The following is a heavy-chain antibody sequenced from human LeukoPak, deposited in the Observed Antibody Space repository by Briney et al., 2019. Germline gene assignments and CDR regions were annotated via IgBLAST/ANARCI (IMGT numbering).Heavy chain of an antibody. V-gene: IGHV4-39*07. CDR2: IYYSGST. CDR3: ARDLSAYPGIAAAGTEGY. CDR1: GGSISSSSYY. Sequence: SETLSLTCTVSGGSISSSSYYWGWIRQPPGKGLEWIGSIYYSGSTYYNPSLKSRVTISVDTSKNQFSLKLSSVTAADTAVYYCARDLSAYPGIAAAGTEGYWGQGTLVTVSS. J-gene: IGHJ4*02. D-gene: IGHD6-13*01.